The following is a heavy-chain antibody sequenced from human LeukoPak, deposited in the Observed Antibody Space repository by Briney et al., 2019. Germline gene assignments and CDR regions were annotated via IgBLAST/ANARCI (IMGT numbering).Heavy chain of an antibody. CDR1: GGSISSYY. D-gene: IGHD6-19*01. CDR2: IYHNGGT. Sequence: KPSETLSLTCTVSGGSISSYYWSWIRQPPGKGLEWIGYIYHNGGTNYNPSLESRVSISMDTSKNQFSLKLSSLTAADTAVYYCVNSQWLAQFDYWGQGTLVTVSS. J-gene: IGHJ4*02. CDR3: VNSQWLAQFDY. V-gene: IGHV4-59*01.